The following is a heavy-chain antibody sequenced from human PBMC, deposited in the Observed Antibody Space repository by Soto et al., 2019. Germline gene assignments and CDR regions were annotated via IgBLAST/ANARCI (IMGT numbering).Heavy chain of an antibody. D-gene: IGHD2-21*02. V-gene: IGHV4-39*01. Sequence: SETLSLTCTVSGGSISSSDWWWGWIRQPPGKGLEWIGSVSYSGSTFYNPSLKSRVTMSVDTSKNQFSLMLRSVTAADTAVYYCARHGAHCGGDCPFDYWGQGTLVTVSS. CDR3: ARHGAHCGGDCPFDY. CDR2: VSYSGST. CDR1: GGSISSSDWW. J-gene: IGHJ4*02.